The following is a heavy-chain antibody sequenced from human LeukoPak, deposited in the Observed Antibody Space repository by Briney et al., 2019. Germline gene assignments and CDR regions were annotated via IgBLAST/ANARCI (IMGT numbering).Heavy chain of an antibody. D-gene: IGHD2-15*01. CDR3: AKEYCSGGSCYEFDY. CDR2: ISYDGSNK. Sequence: PGGSLRLSCAASGFTFSSYAMHWVRQAPGKGLEWVAVISYDGSNKYYADSVKGRFTISRDNSKNTLYLQMNSLRAEDTAVYYCAKEYCSGGSCYEFDYWGQGTLVTVSS. V-gene: IGHV3-30*04. CDR1: GFTFSSYA. J-gene: IGHJ4*02.